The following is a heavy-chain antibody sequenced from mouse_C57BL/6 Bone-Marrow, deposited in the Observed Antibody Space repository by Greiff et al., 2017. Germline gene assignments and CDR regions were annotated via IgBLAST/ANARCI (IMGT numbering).Heavy chain of an antibody. CDR2: IRSKSNNYAT. CDR1: GFSFNTYA. J-gene: IGHJ3*01. Sequence: EVKLMESGGGLVQPKGSLKLSCAASGFSFNTYAMNWVRQAPGKGLEWVARIRSKSNNYATYYADSVKDRFTISRDDSESMLYLQMNNLKTEDTAMDYCVRHGGNWGFAYWGQGTLVTVSA. CDR3: VRHGGNWGFAY. V-gene: IGHV10-1*01. D-gene: IGHD4-1*01.